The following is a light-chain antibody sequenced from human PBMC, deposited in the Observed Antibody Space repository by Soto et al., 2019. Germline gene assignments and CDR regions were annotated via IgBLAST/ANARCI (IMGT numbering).Light chain of an antibody. CDR2: DVG. V-gene: IGLV2-14*03. J-gene: IGLJ3*02. Sequence: QSALTQPASVSGSPGQSITISCTGTSSDVGGYNYVSWYQQHPGKAPKLMIYDVGNRPSGVSNRFSGSKSGNTASLTISGLQAEDEADYYCSSYTSSSTWVLGGGTKLTVL. CDR1: SSDVGGYNY. CDR3: SSYTSSSTWV.